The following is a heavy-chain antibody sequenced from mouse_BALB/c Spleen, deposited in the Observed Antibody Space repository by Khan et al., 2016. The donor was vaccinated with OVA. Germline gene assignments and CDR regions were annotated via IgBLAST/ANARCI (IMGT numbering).Heavy chain of an antibody. CDR2: IWGDGNT. CDR3: ARAYYGNYREAMDY. Sequence: QVQLKESGPGLVAPSQSLSITCTVSGFSLTGYGVNWVRQPPGKGLEWLGMIWGDGNTDYNSALNSRLSISKDNSKSQVFLKMNSLQTDDTARYDCARAYYGNYREAMDYWGQGTSVTVSA. CDR1: GFSLTGYG. J-gene: IGHJ4*01. D-gene: IGHD2-10*01. V-gene: IGHV2-6-7*01.